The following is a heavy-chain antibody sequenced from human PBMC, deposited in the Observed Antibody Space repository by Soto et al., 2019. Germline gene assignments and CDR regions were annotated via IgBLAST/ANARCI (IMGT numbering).Heavy chain of an antibody. D-gene: IGHD3-3*02. CDR1: GWSISSYY. J-gene: IGHJ4*02. CDR3: ALRSMAVMPEY. V-gene: IGHV4-59*01. Sequence: SETLSLTCTVSGWSISSYYWSWIRQPPGKGLEWIGYIYYRANPNYNPSLKSRVTISVDTSKNQFSLKLNSVTAADTAVYYCALRSMAVMPEYWGQGTLVTVSS. CDR2: IYYRANP.